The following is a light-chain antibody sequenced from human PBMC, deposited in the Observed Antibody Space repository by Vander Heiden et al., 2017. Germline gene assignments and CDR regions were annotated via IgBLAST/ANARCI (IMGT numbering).Light chain of an antibody. CDR2: GNS. V-gene: IGLV1-40*01. J-gene: IGLJ3*02. CDR1: SSKIGAGST. Sequence: QSVLTQPPYVSGAPGQSVTISCPGRSSKIGAGSTVHWSQKLPGTAPHLLIYGNSNRYSGVPERCSGSKSGTAASMAITGLQAEDEADYYCQAEDSSRSGWVFGGGTKLTVL. CDR3: QAEDSSRSGWV.